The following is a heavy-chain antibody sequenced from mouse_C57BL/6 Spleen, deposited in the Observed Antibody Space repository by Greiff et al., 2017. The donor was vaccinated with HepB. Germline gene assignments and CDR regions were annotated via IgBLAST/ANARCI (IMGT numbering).Heavy chain of an antibody. CDR3: ARYGNYYGSSPYWYFDV. V-gene: IGHV3-8*01. CDR1: GYSITSDY. CDR2: ISYSGST. Sequence: EVKLLESGPGLAKPSQTLSLTCSVTGYSITSDYWNWIRKFPGNKLEYMGYISYSGSTYYNPSLKSRISITRDTSKNQYYLQLNSVTTEDTATYYCARYGNYYGSSPYWYFDVWGTGTTVTVSS. D-gene: IGHD1-1*01. J-gene: IGHJ1*03.